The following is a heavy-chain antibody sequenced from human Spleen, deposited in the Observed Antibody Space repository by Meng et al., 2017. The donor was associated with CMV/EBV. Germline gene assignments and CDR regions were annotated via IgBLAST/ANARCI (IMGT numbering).Heavy chain of an antibody. CDR2: SRNKANRYTT. V-gene: IGHV3-72*01. D-gene: IGHD1-1*01. J-gene: IGHJ4*02. CDR3: VRGYNSFDS. CDR1: GFIFSDHY. Sequence: GGSLRLSCAASGFIFSDHYMDWVRQAPGKGLEWVGRSRNKANRYTTEYAASVKGRFTISRDESKNPLYLQMNSLKTEDTAVFYCVRGYNSFDSWGQGTLVTVSS.